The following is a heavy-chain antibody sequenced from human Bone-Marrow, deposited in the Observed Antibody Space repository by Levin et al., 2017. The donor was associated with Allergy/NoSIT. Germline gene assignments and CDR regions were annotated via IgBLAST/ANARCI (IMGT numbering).Heavy chain of an antibody. Sequence: GGSLRLSCAASGFTFSDYYMSWIRQAPGKGLEWVSYISSSGSTIYYADSVKGRFTISRDNAKNSLYLQMNSLRAEDTAVYYCARDQLVGGRLTTWIQPTFDYWGQGTLVTVSS. V-gene: IGHV3-11*01. CDR3: ARDQLVGGRLTTWIQPTFDY. CDR1: GFTFSDYY. J-gene: IGHJ4*02. D-gene: IGHD5-18*01. CDR2: ISSSGSTI.